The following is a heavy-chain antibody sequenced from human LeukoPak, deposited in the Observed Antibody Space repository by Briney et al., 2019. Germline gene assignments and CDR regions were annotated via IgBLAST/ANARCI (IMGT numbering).Heavy chain of an antibody. J-gene: IGHJ4*02. CDR1: GFTFSSYG. D-gene: IGHD1-26*01. CDR3: AKETGRWELE. CDR2: ISNDGSNK. V-gene: IGHV3-30*18. Sequence: GSLRLSCAASGFTFSSYGIHWVRQAPGKGLEWVAVISNDGSNKYYADSVKGRFTISRDNSKNTLYLQMNSLRAEDTAVYYCAKETGRWELEWGQGTLVTVSS.